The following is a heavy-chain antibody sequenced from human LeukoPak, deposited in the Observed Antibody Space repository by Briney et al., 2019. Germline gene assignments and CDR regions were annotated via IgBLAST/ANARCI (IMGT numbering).Heavy chain of an antibody. CDR1: GGSISPYY. V-gene: IGHV4-59*01. CDR2: IDSSGSA. CDR3: ARDHWLFSSKTWYYYGMDV. Sequence: SETLSLTCVVSGGSISPYYWSWIRQSPGKGQEWIGYIDSSGSASYNPSLKSRVTIFVDTSKNVFSLILTSVSASDTAIYYCARDHWLFSSKTWYYYGMDVWGQGTTVTVSS. D-gene: IGHD3-9*01. J-gene: IGHJ6*02.